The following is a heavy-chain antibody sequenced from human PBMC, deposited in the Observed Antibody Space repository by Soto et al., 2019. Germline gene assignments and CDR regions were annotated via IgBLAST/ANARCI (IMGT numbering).Heavy chain of an antibody. CDR2: IRSKANSYAT. Sequence: GGSLRLSCAASGFTFSGSAMHWVRQASGKGLEWVGRIRSKANSYATAYAASVKGRFTISRDDSRNTAYLQMNSLKTEDTAVYYCTRHSTPDIAAAGIDPYYYYGMDVWGQGTTVTVSS. CDR3: TRHSTPDIAAAGIDPYYYYGMDV. CDR1: GFTFSGSA. J-gene: IGHJ6*02. V-gene: IGHV3-73*01. D-gene: IGHD6-13*01.